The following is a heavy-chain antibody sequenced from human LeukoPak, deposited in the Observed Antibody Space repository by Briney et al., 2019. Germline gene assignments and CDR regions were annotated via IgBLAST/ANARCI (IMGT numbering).Heavy chain of an antibody. Sequence: GGSRRPSGAASGLTFSSYGMNWVGRAPGKGLEWVAFIRYDGSNKYYADSVKGRFTISRDNSKNTLYLQMNSLRAEDTAVYYCAREFLGGQGTLVTVSS. J-gene: IGHJ4*02. CDR1: GLTFSSYG. CDR2: IRYDGSNK. CDR3: AREFL. V-gene: IGHV3-30*02. D-gene: IGHD3-10*01.